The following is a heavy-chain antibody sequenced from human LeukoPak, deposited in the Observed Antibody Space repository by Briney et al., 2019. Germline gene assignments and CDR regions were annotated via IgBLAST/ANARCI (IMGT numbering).Heavy chain of an antibody. Sequence: PGGSLRLSCAASGFTFSSYWMHWVRQSPGKGLVWVSRINSDGSSTSYADSVKGRFTISRDNAKNTLYLQLNSLRADDTAVYYCASGKGSSRSLDYWGQGTLVTVSS. V-gene: IGHV3-74*01. J-gene: IGHJ4*02. CDR3: ASGKGSSRSLDY. CDR2: INSDGSST. CDR1: GFTFSSYW. D-gene: IGHD6-13*01.